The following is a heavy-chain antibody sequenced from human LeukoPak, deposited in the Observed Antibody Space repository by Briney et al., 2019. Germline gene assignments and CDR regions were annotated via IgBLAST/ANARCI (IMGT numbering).Heavy chain of an antibody. CDR3: ATLNSGSYYGLGFFDL. CDR2: IDPSDSYT. Sequence: GESLNISCKGSGYSFTSYWVTWVRQMPGKGLEWMGRIDPSDSYTNYSPSFQGHVTISVDKSISTAYLQWSSLKALDTAMYYCATLNSGSYYGLGFFDLWGRGTLVTVST. D-gene: IGHD1-26*01. V-gene: IGHV5-10-1*01. J-gene: IGHJ2*01. CDR1: GYSFTSYW.